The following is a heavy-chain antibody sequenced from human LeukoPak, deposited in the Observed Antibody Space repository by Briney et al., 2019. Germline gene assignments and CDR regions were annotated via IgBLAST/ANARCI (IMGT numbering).Heavy chain of an antibody. CDR2: INPSSGGT. D-gene: IGHD4-17*01. J-gene: IGHJ2*01. V-gene: IGHV1-2*02. Sequence: ASVKVSCKASGYTLTAYYLHWVRQAPGQGLEWMGWINPSSGGTNCAQKFQGRVTMTRDTSISTAYMELSSLRSDDTALYYCARDLTTVQRNFDLWGRGTLVTVSS. CDR1: GYTLTAYY. CDR3: ARDLTTVQRNFDL.